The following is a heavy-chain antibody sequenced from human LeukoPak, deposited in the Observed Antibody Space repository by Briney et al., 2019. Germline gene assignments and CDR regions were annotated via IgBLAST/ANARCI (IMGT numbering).Heavy chain of an antibody. CDR1: GGSISSYY. D-gene: IGHD2-2*03. CDR2: IYYSGST. CDR3: ARDESDGSDAFDI. Sequence: SETLSPTCTVSGGSISSYYWSWIRQPPGKGLEWIGYIYYSGSTNYNPSLKSRVTISVDTSKNQFSLKLSSVTAADTAVYYCARDESDGSDAFDIWGQGTMVTVSS. V-gene: IGHV4-59*01. J-gene: IGHJ3*02.